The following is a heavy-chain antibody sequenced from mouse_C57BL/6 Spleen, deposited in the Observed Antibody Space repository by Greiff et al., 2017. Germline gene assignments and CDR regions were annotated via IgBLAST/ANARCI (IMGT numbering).Heavy chain of an antibody. CDR1: GYTFTDYY. D-gene: IGHD2-1*01. CDR2: INPNNGGT. V-gene: IGHV1-26*01. CDR3: ARVLLSKGFAY. Sequence: VQLKQSGPELVKPGASVKISCKASGYTFTDYYMNWVKQSHGKSLEWIGDINPNNGGTSYNQKFKGKATLTVDKSSSTAYMELRSLTSEDSAVYYCARVLLSKGFAYWGQGTLVTVSA. J-gene: IGHJ3*01.